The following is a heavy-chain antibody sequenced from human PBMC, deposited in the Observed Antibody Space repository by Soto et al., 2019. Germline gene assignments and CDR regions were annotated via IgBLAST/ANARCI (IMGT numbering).Heavy chain of an antibody. CDR3: TSSIRYFDWLLSPDAFDI. Sequence: GGSLRLSCAASGFPFSGSAMHWVRQASGKGLEWVGRIRSKANSYATAYAASVKGRFTISRDDSKNTAYLQMNSLKTEDTAVYYCTSSIRYFDWLLSPDAFDIWGQGTMVTVSS. V-gene: IGHV3-73*01. CDR1: GFPFSGSA. CDR2: IRSKANSYAT. D-gene: IGHD3-9*01. J-gene: IGHJ3*02.